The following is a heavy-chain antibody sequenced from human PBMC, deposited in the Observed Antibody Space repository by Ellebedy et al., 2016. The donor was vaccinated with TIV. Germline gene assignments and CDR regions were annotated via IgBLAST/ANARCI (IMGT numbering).Heavy chain of an antibody. Sequence: ASVKVSCKASGYNFSSYGISWVRQAPGQGLEWMGWISAYNGDTNYAQKFQGRVTMTTDTFASTAYLELRSLRSDDTAVYYCARGFYEKFDPWGQGTLVTVSS. CDR3: ARGFYEKFDP. J-gene: IGHJ5*02. CDR2: ISAYNGDT. CDR1: GYNFSSYG. D-gene: IGHD2/OR15-2a*01. V-gene: IGHV1-18*04.